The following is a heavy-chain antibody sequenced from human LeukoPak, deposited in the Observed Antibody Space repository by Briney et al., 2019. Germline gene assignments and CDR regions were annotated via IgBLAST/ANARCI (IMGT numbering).Heavy chain of an antibody. CDR2: MFTSGRST. Sequence: SETLSLTCTISGGSVSNYYWSWIRQPAGKGLEWIGRMFTSGRSTNYNPSLTSRVTTSVDTSKNQLSLTLSSVTAADTAIYYCAQDQQGGGDALNIWGQGTLVTVSS. CDR3: AQDQQGGGDALNI. J-gene: IGHJ3*02. CDR1: GGSVSNYY. D-gene: IGHD1/OR15-1a*01. V-gene: IGHV4-4*07.